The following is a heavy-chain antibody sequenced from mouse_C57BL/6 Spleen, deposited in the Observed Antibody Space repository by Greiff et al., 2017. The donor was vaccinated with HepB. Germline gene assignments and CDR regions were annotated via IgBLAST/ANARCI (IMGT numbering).Heavy chain of an antibody. D-gene: IGHD1-1*01. CDR1: GYTFTDYY. CDR3: ARNYGSSLYWYFDV. CDR2: INPNNGGT. V-gene: IGHV1-26*01. Sequence: VQLKQSGPELVKPGASVKISCKASGYTFTDYYMNWVKQSHGKSLEWIGDINPNNGGTSYNQKFKGKATLTVDKSSSTAYMELRSLTSEDSAVYYCARNYGSSLYWYFDVWGTGTTVTVSS. J-gene: IGHJ1*03.